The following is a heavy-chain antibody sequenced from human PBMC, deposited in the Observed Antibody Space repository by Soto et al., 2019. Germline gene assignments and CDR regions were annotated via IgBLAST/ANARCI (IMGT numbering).Heavy chain of an antibody. J-gene: IGHJ3*02. CDR2: INAGNGNT. CDR3: AREPLADSYEYVWGSYRSGEAFES. Sequence: ASVQVSCTSSGYTFTRYSMHWVRHAPGHRLEWMGWINAGNGNTKYSQKFQGRVTITRDTSASTAYMELSSLRSEDTAVYYCAREPLADSYEYVWGSYRSGEAFESRGQGARVTVSS. D-gene: IGHD3-16*02. V-gene: IGHV1-3*01. CDR1: GYTFTRYS.